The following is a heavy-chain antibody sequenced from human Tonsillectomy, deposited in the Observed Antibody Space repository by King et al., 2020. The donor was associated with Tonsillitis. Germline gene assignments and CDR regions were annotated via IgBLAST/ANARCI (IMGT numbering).Heavy chain of an antibody. V-gene: IGHV3-30*18. J-gene: IGHJ6*02. CDR3: AKDSCSGGSCYSDYYGMDV. CDR1: GFTFSSYG. CDR2: ISYDGSNK. D-gene: IGHD2-15*01. Sequence: QLQESGGGVVQPGRSLRLSCAASGFTFSSYGMHWVRPAPGKGLEWVAVISYDGSNKYYADSVKGRFTISRDNSKNTLYLQMNSLRAEDTAVYYCAKDSCSGGSCYSDYYGMDVWGQGTTVTVSS.